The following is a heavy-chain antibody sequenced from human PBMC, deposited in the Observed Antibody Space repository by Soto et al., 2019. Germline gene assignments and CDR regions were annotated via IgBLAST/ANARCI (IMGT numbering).Heavy chain of an antibody. CDR2: ISSSGDAI. J-gene: IGHJ6*04. Sequence: EVQLVESGGDLVQPGGSLRLSCAASGFIFSDYTMTWVRQAPGRGLEFVSHISSSGDAIFYAEAVKGRFTVSRDNAKNSLYLQMNSLRDDDTAVYFCARDHGGSICFVGVYYFFGMDVWGEGTAVTVSS. CDR1: GFIFSDYT. D-gene: IGHD6-13*01. CDR3: ARDHGGSICFVGVYYFFGMDV. V-gene: IGHV3-48*02.